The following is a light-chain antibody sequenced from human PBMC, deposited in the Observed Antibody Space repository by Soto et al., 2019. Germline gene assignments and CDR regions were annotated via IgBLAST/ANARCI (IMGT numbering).Light chain of an antibody. CDR3: CSYVGSYTSDV. V-gene: IGLV2-11*01. CDR1: SSDVGGYNF. Sequence: HSALTQPRSVSGSPGQSVTISCTGTSSDVGGYNFVSWYQQHPGKAPKFMIYDVTKRPSGVPDRFSGSKSGNTASLTISGLQAEDEADYYCCSYVGSYTSDVFGTGTKLTVL. J-gene: IGLJ1*01. CDR2: DVT.